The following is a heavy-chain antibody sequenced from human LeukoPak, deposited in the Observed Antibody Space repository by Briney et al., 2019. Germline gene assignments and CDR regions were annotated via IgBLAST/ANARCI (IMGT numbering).Heavy chain of an antibody. Sequence: PGESLNISCKGSGYSFPIYWIGWVRQMPGKGLEWMGIIYPGDSDTRYSPSFQGQVTISADKSISAAYLQWSSLKASDTAMYYCARLGTSNWNNQHWGQGTLVTVSS. D-gene: IGHD1/OR15-1a*01. CDR1: GYSFPIYW. CDR3: ARLGTSNWNNQH. CDR2: IYPGDSDT. J-gene: IGHJ1*01. V-gene: IGHV5-51*01.